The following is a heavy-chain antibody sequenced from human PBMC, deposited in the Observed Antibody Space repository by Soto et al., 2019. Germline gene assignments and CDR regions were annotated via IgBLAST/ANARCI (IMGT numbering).Heavy chain of an antibody. D-gene: IGHD3-10*01. Sequence: EVQLLESGGGLVQPGGSLRLSCAASGFTFSSYGITWVRQAPGKGLEWVSGVTGSTGTTHYADSVKGRFTISRDNSKNTVYLQMNSLRAEDTAVYYCAKWSGFGDLWGQGNLVTVSS. CDR1: GFTFSSYG. CDR3: AKWSGFGDL. J-gene: IGHJ4*02. CDR2: VTGSTGTT. V-gene: IGHV3-23*01.